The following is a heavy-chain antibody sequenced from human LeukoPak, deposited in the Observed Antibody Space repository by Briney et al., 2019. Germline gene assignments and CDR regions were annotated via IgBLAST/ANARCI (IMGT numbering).Heavy chain of an antibody. CDR2: ISGDGDRT. V-gene: IGHV3-43*02. D-gene: IGHD3-22*01. J-gene: IGHJ4*02. CDR1: GFTFEDYA. Sequence: GGSLRLSCAASGFTFEDYAMHWVRQAPGKGLEWVSLISGDGDRTYYADSVKGRFTISRGNSKNSLYLQMNSLRTEDTALYYCAKGLYYYDSGGYFDYWGQGTLVTVSS. CDR3: AKGLYYYDSGGYFDY.